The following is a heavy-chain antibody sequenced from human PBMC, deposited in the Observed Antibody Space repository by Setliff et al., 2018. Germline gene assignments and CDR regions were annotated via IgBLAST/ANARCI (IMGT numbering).Heavy chain of an antibody. D-gene: IGHD6-25*01. Sequence: SETLSLTCTVSGGSIRTYYWSWIRQPPGKGLEYIGYIYYSGSTNYNPSLKSRVTISLYTSKNQFSLNLSSVTAADTAVYYCARDRGVHGFDPWGQGTLVTVSS. CDR3: ARDRGVHGFDP. V-gene: IGHV4-59*01. CDR2: IYYSGST. J-gene: IGHJ5*02. CDR1: GGSIRTYY.